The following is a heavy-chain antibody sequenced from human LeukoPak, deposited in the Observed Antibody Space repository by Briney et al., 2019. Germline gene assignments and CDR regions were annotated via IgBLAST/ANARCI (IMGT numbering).Heavy chain of an antibody. CDR1: GDSVSSNSAA. D-gene: IGHD5-12*01. J-gene: IGHJ6*02. Sequence: SQTLSLTCAISGDSVSSNSAAWNWIRQSPSRGLEWPGRTYYRSKWYNDYAVSVKSRITINPDTSKNQFSLQLNSVTPEDTAVYYCARDPHYYHVRGYSGYDWGDYYYYGMDVWGQGTTVTVSS. CDR3: ARDPHYYHVRGYSGYDWGDYYYYGMDV. CDR2: TYYRSKWYN. V-gene: IGHV6-1*01.